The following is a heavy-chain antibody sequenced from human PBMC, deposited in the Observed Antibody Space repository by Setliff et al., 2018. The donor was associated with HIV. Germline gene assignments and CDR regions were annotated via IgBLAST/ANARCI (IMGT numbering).Heavy chain of an antibody. CDR1: GFIFSTYG. CDR3: ARRYGGGSYFDY. Sequence: PGGSLRLSCEASGFIFSTYGMHWVRQAPGQGLEWVSFISSSSESISYADSVKGRFTISRDNGKNSLYLQMNSLKVEDTAVYYCARRYGGGSYFDYWGQGTLVTVSS. V-gene: IGHV3-48*01. D-gene: IGHD2-15*01. CDR2: ISSSSESI. J-gene: IGHJ4*02.